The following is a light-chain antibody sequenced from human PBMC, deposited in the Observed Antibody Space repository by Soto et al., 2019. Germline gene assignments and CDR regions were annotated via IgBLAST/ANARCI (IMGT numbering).Light chain of an antibody. CDR1: QSVSNNY. CDR3: QQSGSSPLT. CDR2: GAS. V-gene: IGKV3-20*01. Sequence: EIVLTQSPGTLYLSPGERATLSCRASQSVSNNYLAWYQPKPGQAPRLLIYGASNMATGIPDRFSGSGSATDFTLTISRLEPEDFAVYFCQQSGSSPLTFGGGTKVEIK. J-gene: IGKJ4*01.